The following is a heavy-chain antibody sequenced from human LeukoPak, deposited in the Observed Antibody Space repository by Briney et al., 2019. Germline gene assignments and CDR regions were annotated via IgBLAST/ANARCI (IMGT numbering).Heavy chain of an antibody. CDR2: INHSGST. CDR3: ARTYYDYVWGSYRYMKDRAFDI. CDR1: GDSISSDIW. D-gene: IGHD3-16*02. V-gene: IGHV4-4*02. Sequence: KPSGTLSLTCAVSGDSISSDIWWNWVRQPPGKGLEWIGEINHSGSTNYNPSLKSRVTISVDTSKNQFSLKLSSVTAADTAVYYCARTYYDYVWGSYRYMKDRAFDIWGQGTMVTVSS. J-gene: IGHJ3*02.